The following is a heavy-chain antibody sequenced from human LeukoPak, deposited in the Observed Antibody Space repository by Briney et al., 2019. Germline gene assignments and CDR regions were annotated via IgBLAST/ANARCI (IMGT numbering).Heavy chain of an antibody. D-gene: IGHD3-22*01. Sequence: GASVKVSCKASGYTFTGYYMHWVRQSPGQGLEWMGWINPNSGGTNYAQKFQGRVTMTRDTSISTAYMELSRLRSDDTAVYYCARVRAERYDSSGYSDYWGQGTLVTVSS. J-gene: IGHJ4*02. CDR3: ARVRAERYDSSGYSDY. CDR2: INPNSGGT. CDR1: GYTFTGYY. V-gene: IGHV1-2*02.